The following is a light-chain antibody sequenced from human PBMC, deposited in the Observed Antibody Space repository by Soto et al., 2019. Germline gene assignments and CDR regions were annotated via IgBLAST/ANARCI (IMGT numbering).Light chain of an antibody. V-gene: IGKV3-11*01. CDR3: QQRSNWPPFT. CDR1: QSVSSY. CDR2: DAS. J-gene: IGKJ5*01. Sequence: EIVLPQSPATLSLSPGESAPLSGRASQSVSSYLAWYQQKPGQAPRLLIYDASNRATGIPARFSGSGSGTDFTLTISSLEPEDLAVYYCQQRSNWPPFTVGQGTRLEIK.